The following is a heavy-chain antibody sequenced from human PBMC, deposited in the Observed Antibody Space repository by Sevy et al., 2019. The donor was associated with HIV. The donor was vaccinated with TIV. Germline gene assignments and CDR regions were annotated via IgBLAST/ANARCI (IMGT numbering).Heavy chain of an antibody. V-gene: IGHV3-33*01. D-gene: IGHD6-6*01. CDR1: GFTFSSYG. Sequence: GGFLRLSCAASGFTFSSYGMHWVRQAPGKGLEWVAVIWCDGSNKYYADSVKDRFTISRDNSKNTLYLQMNSLRAEDTAVYYCARASRSYGSSSDYYYFYGMDVWGQGTTVTVSS. J-gene: IGHJ6*02. CDR3: ARASRSYGSSSDYYYFYGMDV. CDR2: IWCDGSNK.